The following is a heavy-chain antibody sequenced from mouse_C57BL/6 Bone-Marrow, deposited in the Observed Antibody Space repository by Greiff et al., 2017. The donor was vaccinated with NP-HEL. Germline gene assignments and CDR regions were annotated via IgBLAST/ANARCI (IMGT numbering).Heavy chain of an antibody. CDR1: GFTFSDYG. J-gene: IGHJ2*01. Sequence: EVMLVESGGGLVQPGGSLKLSCAASGFTFSDYGMAWVRQAPRKGPEWVAFISNLAYSIYYADTVTGRFTISRENAKNTLYLERSSLRSEDTAMYYCARREGNYDYFDYWGQGTTLTVSS. CDR2: ISNLAYSI. D-gene: IGHD2-1*01. V-gene: IGHV5-15*04. CDR3: ARREGNYDYFDY.